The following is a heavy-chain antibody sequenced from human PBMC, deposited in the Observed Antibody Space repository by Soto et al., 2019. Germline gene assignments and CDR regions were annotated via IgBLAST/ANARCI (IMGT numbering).Heavy chain of an antibody. J-gene: IGHJ4*02. CDR3: ARIPYYYDTGGTDFF. D-gene: IGHD3-22*01. CDR1: GHPFLDFY. CDR2: INPNTGAT. Sequence: QVQLVQSGAVVRKPGASVRVSCSPSGHPFLDFYVHWVRQAPGKGLEWLGWINPNTGATNYAQKFEGRVTVTRDMSINTAYMELSRLTSDDTAVYYCARIPYYYDTGGTDFFWGPGTLVTVSS. V-gene: IGHV1-2*02.